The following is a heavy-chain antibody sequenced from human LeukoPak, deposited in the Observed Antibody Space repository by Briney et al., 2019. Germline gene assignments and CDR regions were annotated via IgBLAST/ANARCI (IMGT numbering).Heavy chain of an antibody. Sequence: GGSLRLSCAASGFTFSSYAMSWVRQAPGKGLEWVSAISASGGSTYYADSVKGRFTVSRDKSKNTLYLQMTSLRAEDTAIYYCAKEGSSGWYSFFDYWGPGTLVTVSS. CDR2: ISASGGST. CDR3: AKEGSSGWYSFFDY. CDR1: GFTFSSYA. J-gene: IGHJ4*02. D-gene: IGHD6-19*01. V-gene: IGHV3-23*01.